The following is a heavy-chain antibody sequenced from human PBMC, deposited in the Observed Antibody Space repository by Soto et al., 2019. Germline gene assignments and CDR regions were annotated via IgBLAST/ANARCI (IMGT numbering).Heavy chain of an antibody. CDR1: GGTFSSYA. D-gene: IGHD1-26*01. CDR3: SSPDSLVEGYFDY. J-gene: IGHJ4*02. V-gene: IGHV1-69*01. CDR2: IIPIFGTA. Sequence: QVQLVQSGAEVKKPGSAVKVSCKASGGTFSSYAISWVRQAPGQGLEWMGGIIPIFGTANYAQKFQGRVTITADESTSTDYMELSSLRSEDTAVYYCSSPDSLVEGYFDYWGQGTLVTVSS.